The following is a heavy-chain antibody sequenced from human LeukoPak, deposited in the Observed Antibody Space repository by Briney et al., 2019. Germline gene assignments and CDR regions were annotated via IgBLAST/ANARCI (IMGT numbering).Heavy chain of an antibody. CDR1: GFTFSSYW. D-gene: IGHD6-13*01. Sequence: PGGSLRLSCAASGFTFSSYWMSWVRQAPGKGLEWVANIKQDGSEKYYVDSVKGRFTISRDNAKNSLYLQMNSLRAEDTAVYYCARDEETVAGLNGFDLWGQGTLVTVSS. V-gene: IGHV3-7*01. J-gene: IGHJ4*02. CDR2: IKQDGSEK. CDR3: ARDEETVAGLNGFDL.